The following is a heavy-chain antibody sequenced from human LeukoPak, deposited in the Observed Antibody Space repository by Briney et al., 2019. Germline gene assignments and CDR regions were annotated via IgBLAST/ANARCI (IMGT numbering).Heavy chain of an antibody. CDR1: GFTFDDYA. J-gene: IGHJ4*02. D-gene: IGHD3-22*01. CDR3: AKVKNGYYYDSSGYYLYDY. CDR2: ISWNSGSI. V-gene: IGHV3-9*01. Sequence: GGSLRLSCAASGFTFDDYAMHWVRQAPGKGLEWVSGISWNSGSIGYADSVKGRFTISRDNAKNSLYLQMNSLRAEDTALYYCAKVKNGYYYDSSGYYLYDYWGQGTLVTVSS.